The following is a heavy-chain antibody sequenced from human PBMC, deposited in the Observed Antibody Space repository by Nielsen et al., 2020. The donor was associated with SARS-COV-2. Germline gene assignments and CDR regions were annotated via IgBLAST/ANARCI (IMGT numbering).Heavy chain of an antibody. Sequence: ASVKVSCKASGYTFTGYYMHWVRQAPGQGLEWMGRINPNSGGTNYAQKFQGRVTMTRDTSISTVYMELSSLRSEDTAVYYCAREPRGYSYGIDYWGQGTLVTVSS. J-gene: IGHJ4*02. CDR3: AREPRGYSYGIDY. D-gene: IGHD5-18*01. CDR1: GYTFTGYY. V-gene: IGHV1-2*06. CDR2: INPNSGGT.